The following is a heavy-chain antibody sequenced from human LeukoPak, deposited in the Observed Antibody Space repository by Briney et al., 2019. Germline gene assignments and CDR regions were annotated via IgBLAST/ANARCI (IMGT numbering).Heavy chain of an antibody. CDR3: ARGGYCGSTSCYNGRTDY. Sequence: GGSLRLSCAASGFTFSGYWMTWVRQAPGKGLEWVANMKQDGTEKYCVDSVKGRFTISRDNARNSLYLQMNNLRAEDTAVYYCARGGYCGSTSCYNGRTDYWGRGTLVTVSS. D-gene: IGHD2-2*02. CDR2: MKQDGTEK. J-gene: IGHJ4*02. CDR1: GFTFSGYW. V-gene: IGHV3-7*01.